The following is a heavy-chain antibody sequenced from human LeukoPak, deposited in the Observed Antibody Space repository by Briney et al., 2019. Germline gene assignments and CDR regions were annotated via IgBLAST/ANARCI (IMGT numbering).Heavy chain of an antibody. CDR2: IYHSGST. V-gene: IGHV4-59*01. CDR1: GDSISSYY. Sequence: SETLSLTCTVSGDSISSYYWSWIRQPPGKGLKWIGYIYHSGSTNYNPSLKSRVTISADTSKDQFSLKLASVTAADTAVYYCATGYSSTWYYFDYWGQGTLVTVSS. CDR3: ATGYSSTWYYFDY. D-gene: IGHD6-13*01. J-gene: IGHJ4*02.